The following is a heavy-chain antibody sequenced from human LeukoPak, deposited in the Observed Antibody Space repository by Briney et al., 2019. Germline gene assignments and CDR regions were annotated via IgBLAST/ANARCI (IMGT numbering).Heavy chain of an antibody. D-gene: IGHD5-12*01. CDR1: GYTFTSYG. CDR2: ISAYNGNT. V-gene: IGHV1-18*01. CDR3: ARERGYSGYEGLDY. Sequence: ASVKVSCKASGYTFTSYGISWVRQAPGQGLEWMGWISAYNGNTNYAQKLQGRVTMTTDTSTRTAYMELRSLRSDDTAVYYCARERGYSGYEGLDYWGQGTLVTVSS. J-gene: IGHJ4*02.